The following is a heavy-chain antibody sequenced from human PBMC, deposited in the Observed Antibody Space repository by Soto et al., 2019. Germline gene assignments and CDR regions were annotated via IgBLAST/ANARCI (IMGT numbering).Heavy chain of an antibody. CDR3: AMIEYSSGSDY. D-gene: IGHD6-19*01. CDR1: GGTFSSYP. V-gene: IGHV1-69*13. CDR2: IFPIFGTT. Sequence: GASVKVSCKASGGTFSSYPIAWVRQAPGQGLEWLGGIFPIFGTTNYAQRLEDRVTITADELTSTAYVELSSLRSEDTAVYYCAMIEYSSGSDYWGQGTLVTVSS. J-gene: IGHJ4*02.